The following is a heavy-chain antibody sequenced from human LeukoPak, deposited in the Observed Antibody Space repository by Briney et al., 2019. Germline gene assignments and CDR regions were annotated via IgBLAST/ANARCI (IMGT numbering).Heavy chain of an antibody. CDR2: ISAYNGNT. Sequence: ASVKVSCKASGYTFTSYGISWVRQAPRQGLEWMGWISAYNGNTNYAQKLQGRVTMTTDTSTSTAYMELRSLRSDDTAVYYCARDRITPNWFDPWGQGTLVTVSS. J-gene: IGHJ5*02. D-gene: IGHD3-10*01. V-gene: IGHV1-18*01. CDR1: GYTFTSYG. CDR3: ARDRITPNWFDP.